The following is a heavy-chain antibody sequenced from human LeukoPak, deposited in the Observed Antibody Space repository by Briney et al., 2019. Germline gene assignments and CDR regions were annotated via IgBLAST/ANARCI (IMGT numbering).Heavy chain of an antibody. CDR1: GGSISSTGHY. Sequence: SETLSLTCSVSGGSISSTGHYWGWIRQSPEKGLDWIGSIYSNGNTYYNPSVKSRVTMSVDTSKNQFSLKLTSMTAAETAVYYCARTATVTTGYFDYWGQGALVTVSS. D-gene: IGHD4-17*01. CDR2: IYSNGNT. V-gene: IGHV4-39*07. CDR3: ARTATVTTGYFDY. J-gene: IGHJ4*02.